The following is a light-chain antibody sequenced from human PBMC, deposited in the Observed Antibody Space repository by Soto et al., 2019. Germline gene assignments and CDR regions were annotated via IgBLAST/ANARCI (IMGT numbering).Light chain of an antibody. CDR2: DAS. Sequence: DIQMTQSPSTLSGSVGYRVTITFRASQSISSRLAWYQQKPGKAPKFLIYDASSLESGVPSRFSGSGSGTEFTLTISSLQPDDFATYYCQQYNSYWTFGQGTKVDIK. V-gene: IGKV1-5*01. J-gene: IGKJ1*01. CDR3: QQYNSYWT. CDR1: QSISSR.